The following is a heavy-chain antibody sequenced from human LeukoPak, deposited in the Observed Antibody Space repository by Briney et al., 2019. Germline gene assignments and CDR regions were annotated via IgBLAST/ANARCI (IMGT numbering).Heavy chain of an antibody. J-gene: IGHJ3*01. V-gene: IGHV3-7*01. D-gene: IGHD3-22*01. CDR2: IRHDGIRQ. CDR3: VRDDDYERDDIWYDALDV. Sequence: QSGGSLRLSCGGSGFIFSKYWMTWVRQAPGKGLEWVANIRHDGIRQNYLDSVEGRFSISRDNAQNSLFLQMNNLRVEDTGIYYCVRDDDYERDDIWYDALDVWGPGTRVTVSS. CDR1: GFIFSKYW.